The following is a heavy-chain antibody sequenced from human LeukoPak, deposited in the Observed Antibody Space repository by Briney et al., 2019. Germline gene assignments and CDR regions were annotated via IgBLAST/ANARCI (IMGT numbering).Heavy chain of an antibody. CDR1: GFTFSNYW. CDR3: ARAYCSSTSCRLDY. J-gene: IGHJ4*02. D-gene: IGHD2-2*01. V-gene: IGHV3-74*01. CDR2: INGDGSSR. Sequence: GGSLRLSCAASGFTFSNYWMHWVRQAPGKGLVWVSRINGDGSSRSYADSVKGRFTISRGNAKNTLYLQVNSLRAEDTSVYYCARAYCSSTSCRLDYWGQGTLVTVSS.